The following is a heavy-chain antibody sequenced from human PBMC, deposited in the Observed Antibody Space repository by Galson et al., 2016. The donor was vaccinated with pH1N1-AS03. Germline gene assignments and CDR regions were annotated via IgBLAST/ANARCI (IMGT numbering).Heavy chain of an antibody. D-gene: IGHD4-11*01. CDR3: ARVLGHDYNWYFDV. V-gene: IGHV5-51*03. Sequence: QSGAEVKKPGESLEISCRGSGFRLGSSWIAWVRQMPGKGLEWMGIIYPGDSDTTYSPPFQGQVTISADKSISTAFLQWSSLKASDTAIYYCARVLGHDYNWYFDVWGRGTPVTVSS. CDR2: IYPGDSDT. J-gene: IGHJ2*01. CDR1: GFRLGSSW.